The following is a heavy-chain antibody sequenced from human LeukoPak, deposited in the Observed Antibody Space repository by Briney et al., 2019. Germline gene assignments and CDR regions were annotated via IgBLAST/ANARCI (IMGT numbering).Heavy chain of an antibody. CDR2: IYSNGDT. CDR3: ASRHSKQQPYFYYMDI. D-gene: IGHD6-13*01. V-gene: IGHV4-61*02. CDR1: GDSISSGSYY. J-gene: IGHJ6*03. Sequence: SQTLSLTCTVSGDSISSGSYYWSWIRQPAGKGLEWIGRIYSNGDTKFNPSLKSRVTISLDTSKNQFSLKLSSATAADTAVYYCASRHSKQQPYFYYMDIWGKGTTVTVSS.